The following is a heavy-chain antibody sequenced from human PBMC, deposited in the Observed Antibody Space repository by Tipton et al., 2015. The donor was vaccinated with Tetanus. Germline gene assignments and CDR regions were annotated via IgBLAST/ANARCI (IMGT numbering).Heavy chain of an antibody. J-gene: IGHJ2*01. CDR1: GFTFSSYA. D-gene: IGHD2-2*01. CDR3: AKDSILDWYFDL. Sequence: GSLRLSCAASGFTFSSYAMSWVRQAPGKGLEWVSAISGSGGSTYYADSVKGRFTISRDNSKNTLYLQMNSLRAEDTAVYYCAKDSILDWYFDLWGRGTLVTVSS. V-gene: IGHV3-23*01. CDR2: ISGSGGST.